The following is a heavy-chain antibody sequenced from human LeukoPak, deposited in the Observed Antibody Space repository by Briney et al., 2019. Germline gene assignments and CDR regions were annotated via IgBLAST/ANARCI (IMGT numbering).Heavy chain of an antibody. CDR3: ARAARDTIFGVVTAFDP. D-gene: IGHD3-3*01. Sequence: KPSETLSLTFTVSGGSISSGDYYWSWIRQPPGKGLEWIGYIYYSGSTNYNPSLKSRVTISVDTSKNQFSLKLSSVTAADTAVYYCARAARDTIFGVVTAFDPWGQGTLVTVSS. CDR2: IYYSGST. V-gene: IGHV4-61*08. CDR1: GGSISSGDYY. J-gene: IGHJ5*02.